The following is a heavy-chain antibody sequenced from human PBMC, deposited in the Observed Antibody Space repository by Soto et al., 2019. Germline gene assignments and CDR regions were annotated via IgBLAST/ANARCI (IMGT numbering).Heavy chain of an antibody. CDR3: AREQTPYYYDSSGYYAPYYYYYGMDV. Sequence: GASVKVSCKASGYTFTGYYMHWVRQAPGQGLEWMGWINPNSGGTNYAQKFQGWVTMTSDTSISTAYMELSRLRSDDTAVYYCAREQTPYYYDSSGYYAPYYYYYGMDVWGQGTTVTVSS. D-gene: IGHD3-22*01. J-gene: IGHJ6*02. CDR2: INPNSGGT. V-gene: IGHV1-2*04. CDR1: GYTFTGYY.